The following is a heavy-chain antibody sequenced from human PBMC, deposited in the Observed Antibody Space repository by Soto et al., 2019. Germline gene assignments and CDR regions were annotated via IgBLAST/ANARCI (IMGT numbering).Heavy chain of an antibody. V-gene: IGHV4-34*01. CDR2: INHSGST. CDR3: ARVPLGDQSVTRYSSSWYVGRKYGMDV. D-gene: IGHD6-13*01. Sequence: PSETLSLTCAVYGGSFSGYYWSWIRQPPGKGPQWIGEINHSGSTNYNPSLKSRVTISVDTSKNQFSLKLRSVTAADTAVYYCARVPLGDQSVTRYSSSWYVGRKYGMDVWGQGTTVTVSS. J-gene: IGHJ6*02. CDR1: GGSFSGYY.